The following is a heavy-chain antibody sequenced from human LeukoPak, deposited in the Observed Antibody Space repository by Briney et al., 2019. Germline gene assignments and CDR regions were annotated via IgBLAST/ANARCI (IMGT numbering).Heavy chain of an antibody. Sequence: PSETLSLTCTVSGGSISSSSYYWGWIRQPPGKGLEWIGSIYYSGSTYYNPSLKSRATISVDTSKNQFSLKLSSVTAADTAVYYCASPITMVRGVINRDYWGQGTLVTVSS. J-gene: IGHJ4*02. V-gene: IGHV4-39*01. CDR2: IYYSGST. CDR1: GGSISSSSYY. CDR3: ASPITMVRGVINRDY. D-gene: IGHD3-10*01.